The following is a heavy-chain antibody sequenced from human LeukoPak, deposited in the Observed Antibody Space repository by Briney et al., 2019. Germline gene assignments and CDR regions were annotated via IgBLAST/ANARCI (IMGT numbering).Heavy chain of an antibody. Sequence: SETLSLTCTVSGDSISTYYWSWIRQPAGKGLEWIGRIFTSGSTNYNPSLKSRVTMSLDTSKNQFSLKLSSVTAADTAVYYCARKALPGNWFDPWGQGAMVTVSS. V-gene: IGHV4-4*07. J-gene: IGHJ5*02. CDR2: IFTSGST. CDR3: ARKALPGNWFDP. CDR1: GDSISTYY.